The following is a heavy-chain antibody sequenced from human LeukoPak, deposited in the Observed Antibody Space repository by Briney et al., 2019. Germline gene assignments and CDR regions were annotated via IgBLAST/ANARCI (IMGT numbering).Heavy chain of an antibody. D-gene: IGHD2-2*01. CDR3: ARSLGYCSSTSCVSLFDY. J-gene: IGHJ4*02. Sequence: PSETLSLTCTVSGGSISSYYWSWIRQPPGKGLEWIGYIYYSGSTNYNPSLKSRVTISADTSKNQFSLKLSSVTAADTAVYYCARSLGYCSSTSCVSLFDYWGQGTLVTVSS. CDR2: IYYSGST. V-gene: IGHV4-59*01. CDR1: GGSISSYY.